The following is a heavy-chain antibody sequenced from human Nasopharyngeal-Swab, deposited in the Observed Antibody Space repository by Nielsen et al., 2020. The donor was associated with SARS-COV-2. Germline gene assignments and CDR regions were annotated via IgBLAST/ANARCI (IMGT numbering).Heavy chain of an antibody. V-gene: IGHV3-11*04. Sequence: LSLTCAASGFPFSDYYMSWIRQAPGKGLEYISYISGSGGTIYYGDSMKGRFTISRDNAKNSLYLQMNSLRAEDTAVYYCARDRANWDFDYWGQGTLVTVSS. D-gene: IGHD7-27*01. CDR3: ARDRANWDFDY. CDR1: GFPFSDYY. CDR2: ISGSGGTI. J-gene: IGHJ4*02.